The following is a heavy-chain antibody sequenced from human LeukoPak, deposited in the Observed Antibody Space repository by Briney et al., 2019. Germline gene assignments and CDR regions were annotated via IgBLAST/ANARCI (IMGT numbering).Heavy chain of an antibody. CDR2: ISYDGGNK. Sequence: TGGSLRLSCAAAGFSFSSYVMHWVRQAPGKGLEWVAVISYDGGNKYYADSVKGRFTISRDNSKNTLYVQMNSLRAEDTAVYYCARTYYYDSSGYYSGVDWYFDLWGRGTLVTVSS. D-gene: IGHD3-22*01. CDR3: ARTYYYDSSGYYSGVDWYFDL. V-gene: IGHV3-30-3*01. CDR1: GFSFSSYV. J-gene: IGHJ2*01.